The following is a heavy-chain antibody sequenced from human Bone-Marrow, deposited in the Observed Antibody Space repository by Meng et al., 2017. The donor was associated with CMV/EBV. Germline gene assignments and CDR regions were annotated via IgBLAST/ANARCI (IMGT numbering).Heavy chain of an antibody. CDR3: ARDSRRFGELSPLG. D-gene: IGHD3-10*01. Sequence: GESLKISCAASGFTFSNYSMNWVRQAPGKGLEWVSSISSSSTYIYSADSVKGRFTTSRDNAKNSLYLQMNSLRAEDTAVYYCARDSRRFGELSPLGWGQGTLVTVSS. CDR2: ISSSSTYI. CDR1: GFTFSNYS. V-gene: IGHV3-21*01. J-gene: IGHJ4*02.